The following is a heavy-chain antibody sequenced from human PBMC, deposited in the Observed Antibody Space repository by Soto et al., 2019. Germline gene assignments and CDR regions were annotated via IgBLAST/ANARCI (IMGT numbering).Heavy chain of an antibody. CDR2: IYYSGRT. Sequence: PSETLSLTCTVSGVSISSGGYYWSWIRQHPGKGLEWIGNIYYSGRTYYNPSLKSRVILSVDTSKNHFSLTLKASDTAMYYCASLNPPAPSRLSKGDYEGDWFDPWGQGTLVTVSS. CDR1: GVSISSGGYY. D-gene: IGHD4-17*01. V-gene: IGHV4-31*03. J-gene: IGHJ5*02. CDR3: ASLNPPAPSRLSKGDYEGDWFDP.